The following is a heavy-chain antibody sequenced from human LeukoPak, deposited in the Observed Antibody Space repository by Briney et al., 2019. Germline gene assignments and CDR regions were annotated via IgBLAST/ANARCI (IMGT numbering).Heavy chain of an antibody. D-gene: IGHD2-2*01. Sequence: RAGGSLRLSCAASGFTFIYHGMHWVRQAPGKGLEWVAFIRDEGDKQYYADSVRGRFTISRDNSKNTLFLQMNSLRAEDTAVYYCATGQLGYQVFNWGQGTLVTVSS. V-gene: IGHV3-30*02. CDR3: ATGQLGYQVFN. J-gene: IGHJ4*02. CDR2: IRDEGDKQ. CDR1: GFTFIYHG.